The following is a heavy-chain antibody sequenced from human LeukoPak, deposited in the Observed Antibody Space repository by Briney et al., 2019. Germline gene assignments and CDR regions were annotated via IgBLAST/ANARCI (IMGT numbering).Heavy chain of an antibody. CDR1: GGSISSSSYY. J-gene: IGHJ4*02. Sequence: SETLSLTCTVSGGSISSSSYYWGWIRQPPGKGLEWIGSIYYSGSTYYNPSLKSRVTISVATSKNQFSLKLSSVTAADTAVYYCASGRGYYDSTFDYWGQGTLVTVSS. CDR2: IYYSGST. CDR3: ASGRGYYDSTFDY. D-gene: IGHD3-22*01. V-gene: IGHV4-39*01.